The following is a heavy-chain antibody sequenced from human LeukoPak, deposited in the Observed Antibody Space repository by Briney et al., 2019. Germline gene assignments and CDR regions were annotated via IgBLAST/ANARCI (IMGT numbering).Heavy chain of an antibody. CDR2: IWYDGGKK. CDR3: VRYCNGGSCYRAAFDV. Sequence: GGSLRLSCAASGFTFSDYGMYWVRQAPGKGLEWVALIWYDGGKKYYTDSVRGRFTISRDNSKNTLYLQMDSLRAEDTAVYYCVRYCNGGSCYRAAFDVWGPGTMVAVSS. D-gene: IGHD2-15*01. V-gene: IGHV3-33*01. CDR1: GFTFSDYG. J-gene: IGHJ3*01.